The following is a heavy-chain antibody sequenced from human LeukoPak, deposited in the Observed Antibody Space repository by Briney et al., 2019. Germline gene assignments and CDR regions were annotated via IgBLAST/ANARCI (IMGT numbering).Heavy chain of an antibody. D-gene: IGHD3-3*01. CDR3: ARGGTIFGVLTH. V-gene: IGHV4-4*07. J-gene: IGHJ4*02. CDR2: IYTSGTT. CDR1: GGSTSNFY. Sequence: SETLSLTCSVSGGSTSNFYWSWIRQPAGKGLEWIGRIYTSGTTNYNPSLKSRVTMSVDTSKNQISLRLSSVTAADTAVYYCARGGTIFGVLTHWGQGTLATVSS.